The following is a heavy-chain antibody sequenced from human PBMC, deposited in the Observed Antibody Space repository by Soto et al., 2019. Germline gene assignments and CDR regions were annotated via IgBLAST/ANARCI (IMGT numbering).Heavy chain of an antibody. D-gene: IGHD3-3*01. CDR3: AKDLDYDFWSGYPIDY. Sequence: GGSLRLSCAASGFTFSSYAMSWVRQAPGKGLEWVSALSGSGGSTYCADSVKGRFTISRDNSKNTLYLQMNSLGAEDTAIYFCAKDLDYDFWSGYPIDYWGQGTLVTVSS. CDR2: LSGSGGST. V-gene: IGHV3-23*01. J-gene: IGHJ4*02. CDR1: GFTFSSYA.